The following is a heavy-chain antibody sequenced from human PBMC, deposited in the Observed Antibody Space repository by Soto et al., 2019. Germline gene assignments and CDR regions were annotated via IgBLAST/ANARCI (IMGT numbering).Heavy chain of an antibody. CDR2: IYDSGSS. Sequence: NPSETLSLTCTVSGAYISSGDYFWSWIRQSPGKGLQWSGYIYDSGSSYYNPSLKSRVTMSVDTSKNQFSLKLSSVTAADTAVYYCAREKGYISGPKNFDYWGQGTLVTVSS. V-gene: IGHV4-30-4*01. CDR3: AREKGYISGPKNFDY. D-gene: IGHD5-12*01. CDR1: GAYISSGDYF. J-gene: IGHJ4*02.